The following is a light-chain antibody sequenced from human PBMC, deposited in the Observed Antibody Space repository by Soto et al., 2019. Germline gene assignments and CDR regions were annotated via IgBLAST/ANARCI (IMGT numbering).Light chain of an antibody. Sequence: EPVLTQSPGTLSLYPGERATLSCKASQSVSISYLSWYQQKLVQTPRLLIYGAYSRATCITDRFSGSVSGTGFTLTIRSLEPEDFAVYYCKLVGTFVQGTKLDIK. J-gene: IGKJ1*01. CDR2: GAY. CDR1: QSVSISY. V-gene: IGKV3-20*01. CDR3: KLVGT.